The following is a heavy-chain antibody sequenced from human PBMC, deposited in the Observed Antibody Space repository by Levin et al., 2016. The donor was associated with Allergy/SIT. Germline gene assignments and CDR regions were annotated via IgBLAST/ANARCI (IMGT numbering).Heavy chain of an antibody. Sequence: VRQMPGKGLEWMGWINPNSGGTNYAQKFQGRVTMTRDTSISTAYMELSRLRSDDTAVYYCARRGGRWLQPHFDYWGQGTLVTVSS. J-gene: IGHJ4*02. V-gene: IGHV1-2*02. D-gene: IGHD5-24*01. CDR2: INPNSGGT. CDR3: ARRGGRWLQPHFDY.